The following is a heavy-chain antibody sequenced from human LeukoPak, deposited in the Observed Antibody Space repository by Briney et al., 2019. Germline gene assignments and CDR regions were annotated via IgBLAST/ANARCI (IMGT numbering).Heavy chain of an antibody. J-gene: IGHJ6*02. D-gene: IGHD3-22*01. CDR2: ISAYNGNT. V-gene: IGHV1-18*01. CDR1: GYTFTSYG. Sequence: GASVKVSCKASGYTFTSYGISWVRQAPGQGLEWMGWISAYNGNTNYAQKLQGRVTMTTDTSTSTAYMELRSLRSDDTAVYYCARDSYDSSGYYLSPYYYYGMDVWGQGTTVTVSS. CDR3: ARDSYDSSGYYLSPYYYYGMDV.